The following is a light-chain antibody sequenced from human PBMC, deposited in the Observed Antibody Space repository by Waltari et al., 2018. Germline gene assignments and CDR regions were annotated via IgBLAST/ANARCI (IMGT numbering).Light chain of an antibody. CDR3: SSYISSSTPTVV. J-gene: IGLJ2*01. CDR2: DVS. Sequence: QSALTQPASVSGSPGQSITIPCTGTSSDVGGYNFVSWYPQHPGKAPKLMIYDVSNRPSGVSNRFSGSKSGNTASLTISGLQAEDEADYYCSSYISSSTPTVVFGGGTKLTVL. V-gene: IGLV2-14*03. CDR1: SSDVGGYNF.